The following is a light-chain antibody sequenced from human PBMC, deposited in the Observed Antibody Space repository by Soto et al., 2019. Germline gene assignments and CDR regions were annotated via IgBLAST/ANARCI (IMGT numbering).Light chain of an antibody. CDR2: TAS. V-gene: IGKV3-11*01. Sequence: EIVMTQSPATLSVSPGERATLSCRAIQTIGSYLAWYQQRPGQAPRLLIYTASNRAAGVPARFSGSGSGTDFTLTVSSLEPEDFAVYYCQQSSKWPPSNTFGQGTRLEIK. J-gene: IGKJ5*01. CDR1: QTIGSY. CDR3: QQSSKWPPSNT.